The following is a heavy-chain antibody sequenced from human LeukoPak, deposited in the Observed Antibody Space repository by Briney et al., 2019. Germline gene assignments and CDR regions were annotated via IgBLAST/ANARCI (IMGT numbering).Heavy chain of an antibody. CDR3: AKDHIRRDGYSDFDY. J-gene: IGHJ4*02. Sequence: GGSLRLSCAASGFTFSSYAMSWVRQAPGKGLEWVSGISESGTGTYYAESVKGRLTISRENSKNTLFLQMNSLRAEDTAVYYCAKDHIRRDGYSDFDYWGQGTLVTVSS. D-gene: IGHD5-24*01. CDR2: ISESGTGT. CDR1: GFTFSSYA. V-gene: IGHV3-23*01.